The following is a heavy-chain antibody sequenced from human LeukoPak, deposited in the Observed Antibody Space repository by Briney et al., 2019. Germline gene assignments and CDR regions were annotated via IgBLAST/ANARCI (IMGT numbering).Heavy chain of an antibody. J-gene: IGHJ4*02. Sequence: SETLSLTCTVSGGSITGYYWSWIRHPPGKGLEWIAYIYYSGSTSYNPSLKSRVTISIDTSKNQFSLKLSSVTAADTAVYYCARDFDYWGQGTLVTVSS. CDR3: ARDFDY. CDR1: GGSITGYY. CDR2: IYYSGST. V-gene: IGHV4-59*01.